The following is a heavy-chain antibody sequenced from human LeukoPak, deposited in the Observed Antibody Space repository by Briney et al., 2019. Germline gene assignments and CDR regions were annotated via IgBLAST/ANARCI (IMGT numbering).Heavy chain of an antibody. D-gene: IGHD1-26*01. Sequence: RTSETLSLTCAVYGGYFSGYNWNWIRQPPGKGLEWIGEINHSGSTNYNPSLKSRVTISVDTSKNQFSLRLSSVTAADTAVYYCAREWGHGDFDYWGQGTLVTVSS. J-gene: IGHJ4*02. CDR1: GGYFSGYN. CDR3: AREWGHGDFDY. CDR2: INHSGST. V-gene: IGHV4-34*01.